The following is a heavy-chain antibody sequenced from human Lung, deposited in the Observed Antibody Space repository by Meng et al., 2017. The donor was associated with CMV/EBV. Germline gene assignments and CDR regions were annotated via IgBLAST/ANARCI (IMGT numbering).Heavy chain of an antibody. CDR1: GYTFTNYF. CDR2: INTGSGST. J-gene: IGHJ3*02. V-gene: IGHV1-46*01. Sequence: ASVXVSXKASGYTFTNYFMHWVRQGPGQGLEWMGAINTGSGSTNYAQKFQGRVSMTRDTSTSTVYMEVSSLRSEDTAVYFCARDSSGSYYGAFDIWGRGTMVTFSS. CDR3: ARDSSGSYYGAFDI. D-gene: IGHD1-26*01.